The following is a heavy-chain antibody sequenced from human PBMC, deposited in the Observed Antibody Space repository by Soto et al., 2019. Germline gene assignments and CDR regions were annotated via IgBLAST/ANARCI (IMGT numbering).Heavy chain of an antibody. D-gene: IGHD2-15*01. CDR1: GYSFDTFG. Sequence: QVQVVQSGAEVKKPGASVKVACKASGYSFDTFGMSWVRQAPGQGLEWMGWISIEKGDTNSAQKFQERVTTTTDTSTRTAYVELRSLTSDDTAVYYCARCYCSVGSCFTCWHFDLWGRGTLVTVSS. V-gene: IGHV1-18*01. CDR3: ARCYCSVGSCFTCWHFDL. J-gene: IGHJ2*01. CDR2: ISIEKGDT.